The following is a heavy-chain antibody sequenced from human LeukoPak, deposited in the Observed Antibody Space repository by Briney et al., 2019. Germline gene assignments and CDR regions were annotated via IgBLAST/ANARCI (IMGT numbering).Heavy chain of an antibody. V-gene: IGHV5-51*01. J-gene: IGHJ4*02. Sequence: GESLKISCKGSGYSFTSYWIGWVRQMPGKGLERMGIIYPGDSDTSYSPSFQGQVTISADKSISAAYLQWSSLKASDTAMYYCARSGGYDYGGVDYWGQGTLVTVSS. CDR3: ARSGGYDYGGVDY. CDR1: GYSFTSYW. D-gene: IGHD5-12*01. CDR2: IYPGDSDT.